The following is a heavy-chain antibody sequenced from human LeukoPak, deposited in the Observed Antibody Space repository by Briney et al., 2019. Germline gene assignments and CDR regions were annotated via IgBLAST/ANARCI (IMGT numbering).Heavy chain of an antibody. CDR3: GFTVSGYYKDV. V-gene: IGHV4-38-2*02. J-gene: IGHJ6*03. Sequence: SETLSLTCTVSGYSISSGYYWGWIRQPPGKGLEWIGSIYHSGSTYYNPSLKSRVTISVDTSKNQFSLKLSSVTAADTAVYYCGFTVSGYYKDVWGKGTTVTVSS. D-gene: IGHD4-11*01. CDR1: GYSISSGYY. CDR2: IYHSGST.